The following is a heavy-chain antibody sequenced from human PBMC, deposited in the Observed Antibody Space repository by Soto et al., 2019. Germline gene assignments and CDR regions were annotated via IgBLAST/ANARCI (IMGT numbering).Heavy chain of an antibody. D-gene: IGHD4-17*01. CDR2: LNPHGTST. CDR3: AIGVTSTTYWSLFDN. J-gene: IGHJ4*02. Sequence: EVQLVESGGGLVQPGGSLRLSCAGSGFTFSGYWMHWVRQAPGTRPVWVSRLNPHGTSTTNADSVKGRFTIARDNAKNTVCMQLNSLRAYDGAVYCSAIGVTSTTYWSLFDNWGQGTLATVSS. V-gene: IGHV3-74*01. CDR1: GFTFSGYW.